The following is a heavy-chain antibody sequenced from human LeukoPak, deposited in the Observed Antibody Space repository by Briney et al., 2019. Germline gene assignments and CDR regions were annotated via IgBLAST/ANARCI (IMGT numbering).Heavy chain of an antibody. V-gene: IGHV1-18*01. D-gene: IGHD4-23*01. CDR1: GDTFTSHD. J-gene: IGHJ6*03. Sequence: ASVKVSCKASGDTFTSHDFSWVRQAPGQGLEWMGWISTYSGDTNYAQNLQGRVTLTTDTSTNTVYMDLRGLRSDDTAVYYCARDDGGGGNMDVWGKGTTVTVSS. CDR3: ARDDGGGGNMDV. CDR2: ISTYSGDT.